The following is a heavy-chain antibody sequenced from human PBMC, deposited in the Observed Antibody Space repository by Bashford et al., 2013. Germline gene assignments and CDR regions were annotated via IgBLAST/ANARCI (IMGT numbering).Heavy chain of an antibody. V-gene: IGHV1-2*02. CDR1: RIHLQRLL. CDR2: STYPNSGAT. Sequence: PSVKVVPARLLRIHLQRLLFTLGWRQAPGQGLEWMDGSTYPNSGATKYAEMFQGRVTMTRDTSISTAYMELSSLRSDDTAVYFCARDGPVVGVWNAFDVWGQGTVVTVSS. CDR3: ARDGPVVGVWNAFDV. J-gene: IGHJ3*01. D-gene: IGHD1-26*01.